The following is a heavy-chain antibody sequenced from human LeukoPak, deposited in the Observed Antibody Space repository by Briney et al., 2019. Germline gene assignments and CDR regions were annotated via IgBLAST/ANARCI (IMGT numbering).Heavy chain of an antibody. Sequence: GGSLRLSCIASGFTFGDYAMTWVRRAPGKGLEWVAFITIKAYGGTTEYAASVKGRFSISRDDSKSIAYLQMNSLKTEDTAVYHCTRDLSPTIARTYDYWGQGTLVTVSS. CDR3: TRDLSPTIARTYDY. V-gene: IGHV3-49*04. CDR2: ITIKAYGGTT. D-gene: IGHD6-13*01. CDR1: GFTFGDYA. J-gene: IGHJ4*02.